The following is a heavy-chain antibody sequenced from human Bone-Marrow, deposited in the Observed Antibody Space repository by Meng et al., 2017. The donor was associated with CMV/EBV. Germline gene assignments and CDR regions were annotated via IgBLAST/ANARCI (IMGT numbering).Heavy chain of an antibody. D-gene: IGHD3-22*01. CDR2: MYYSGST. Sequence: GSLRLSCTVSGGSISSSSYYWGWIRQPPGKGLEWIGSMYYSGSTYYSPSLKSRVTISVDKSKNQFSLKLSSVTAADTAVYYCARHSSGQRPYFDYWGQGTLVTVSS. V-gene: IGHV4-39*01. J-gene: IGHJ4*02. CDR3: ARHSSGQRPYFDY. CDR1: GGSISSSSYY.